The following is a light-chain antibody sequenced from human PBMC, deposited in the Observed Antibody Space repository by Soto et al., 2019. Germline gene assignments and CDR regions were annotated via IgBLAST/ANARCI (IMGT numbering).Light chain of an antibody. CDR2: GAS. Sequence: EIVMTQSPATLSVSPGERATLSCWASQSISSNLVWYQQKPGQAPRLLIYGASTRATAVPGRFSGSGSGTEFTLTISSLQSEDFAVYYCQQYNGWPYTFGQGTKLEIK. CDR1: QSISSN. J-gene: IGKJ2*01. CDR3: QQYNGWPYT. V-gene: IGKV3-15*01.